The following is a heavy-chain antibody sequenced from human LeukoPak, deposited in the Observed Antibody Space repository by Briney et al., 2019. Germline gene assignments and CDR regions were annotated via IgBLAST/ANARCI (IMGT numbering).Heavy chain of an antibody. CDR1: GFTFSSYG. D-gene: IGHD5-24*01. J-gene: IGHJ4*02. Sequence: GGSLRLSCAASGFTFSSYGMHWVRQAPGKGLEWVAVISYDGSNKYYADSVKGRFTISRDNSKNSLYLQMNSLRAEDTALYYCAKDGGDGYSHFDYWGQGTLVTVSS. V-gene: IGHV3-30*18. CDR3: AKDGGDGYSHFDY. CDR2: ISYDGSNK.